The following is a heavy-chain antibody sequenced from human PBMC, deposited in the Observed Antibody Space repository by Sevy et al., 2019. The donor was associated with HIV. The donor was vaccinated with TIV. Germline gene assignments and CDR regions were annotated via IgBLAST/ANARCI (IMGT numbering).Heavy chain of an antibody. CDR1: GFTFSSYA. Sequence: GGSLRLSCAASGFTFSSYAMHWVRQAPGKGLEWVAVISYDGSNKYYADSVKGRFTISRDNSKNTLYLQMTSLRAEDTAVYYCARDVSSSSRPYYYYYYGMDVWGQGTMVTVSS. J-gene: IGHJ6*02. CDR3: ARDVSSSSRPYYYYYYGMDV. CDR2: ISYDGSNK. D-gene: IGHD6-6*01. V-gene: IGHV3-30-3*01.